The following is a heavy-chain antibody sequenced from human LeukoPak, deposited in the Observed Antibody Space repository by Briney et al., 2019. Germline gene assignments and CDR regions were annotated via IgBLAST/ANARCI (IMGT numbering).Heavy chain of an antibody. CDR3: ARCGREDIIPYYYGMDV. V-gene: IGHV3-11*01. CDR2: ISSSGGSI. D-gene: IGHD3-10*01. Sequence: GGSLRLSCAASEFTFGDFHMSWIRQAPGKGLEWASYISSSGGSIYYADSVKGRFTISRDNAKNSLYLQMNSLRAEDTAVYYCARCGREDIIPYYYGMDVWGQGTTVTVSS. J-gene: IGHJ6*02. CDR1: EFTFGDFH.